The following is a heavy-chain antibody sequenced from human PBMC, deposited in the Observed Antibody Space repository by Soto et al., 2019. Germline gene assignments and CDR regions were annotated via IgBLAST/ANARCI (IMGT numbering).Heavy chain of an antibody. CDR3: ARKYPGDPCFDD. CDR1: GDSISSGGYY. CDR2: IYYTGST. Sequence: PSETLSLTCSVSGDSISSGGYYWSWIRQRPGKGLEWIGYIYYTGSTYYDPSLRGRVTISVATSNNQFSLRLSSVTAADTAVYYCARKYPGDPCFDDWGQGILVTVSS. J-gene: IGHJ4*02. V-gene: IGHV4-31*03. D-gene: IGHD3-16*01.